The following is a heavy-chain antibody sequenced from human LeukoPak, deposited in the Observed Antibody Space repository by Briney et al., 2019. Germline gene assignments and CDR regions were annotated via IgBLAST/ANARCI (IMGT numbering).Heavy chain of an antibody. CDR2: IYYSGST. CDR3: ARDTDTAMTWAY. Sequence: SETLSPTCTVSGGSVSSGSYYWSWIRQPPGKGLEWIGYIYYSGSTNYNPSLKSRVTISVDTSKNQFSLKLSSVTAADTAVYYCARDTDTAMTWAYWGQGTLVTVSS. V-gene: IGHV4-61*01. J-gene: IGHJ4*02. CDR1: GGSVSSGSYY. D-gene: IGHD5-18*01.